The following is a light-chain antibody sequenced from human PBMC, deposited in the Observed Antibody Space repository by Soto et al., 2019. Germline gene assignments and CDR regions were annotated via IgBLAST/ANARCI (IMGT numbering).Light chain of an antibody. CDR2: GAS. Sequence: ETVLTQSPGTLSLSPGEKATLSCRASPSLSSTYLAWYRQKPGQAPRLVIYGASNRAAGIPDRFSGIGSGTDFTLTISRLEPEDFAVYYCQQYVRSPNTFGQGTRLEVK. J-gene: IGKJ5*01. CDR1: PSLSSTY. CDR3: QQYVRSPNT. V-gene: IGKV3-20*01.